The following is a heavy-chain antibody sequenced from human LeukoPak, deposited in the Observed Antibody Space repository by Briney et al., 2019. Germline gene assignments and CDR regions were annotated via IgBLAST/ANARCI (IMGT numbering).Heavy chain of an antibody. J-gene: IGHJ5*02. D-gene: IGHD1-26*01. CDR3: ARGTYGLRIDNWFDP. V-gene: IGHV3-74*01. Sequence: GGSLRLSCVASGFTFSNCWMSWVRQAPGKGLVWVSRINPDGSSTTYADSVKGRFTISRDNAKNTLYLQMNSLRAEDTAVYYCARGTYGLRIDNWFDPWSQGTLVTVSS. CDR2: INPDGSST. CDR1: GFTFSNCW.